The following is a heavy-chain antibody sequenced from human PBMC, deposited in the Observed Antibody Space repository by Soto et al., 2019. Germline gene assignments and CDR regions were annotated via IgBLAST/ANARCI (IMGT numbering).Heavy chain of an antibody. CDR2: IYHSGST. CDR3: ARVSGSYYYGMDV. D-gene: IGHD1-26*01. CDR1: GGSISSSNW. Sequence: SETLSLTCTVSGGSISSSNWWIWVRQPPGKGLEWIGEIYHSGSTNYNPSLKSRVTISVDKSKNQFSLKLSSVTAADTAVYYCARVSGSYYYGMDVWGQGTTVTVSS. J-gene: IGHJ6*02. V-gene: IGHV4-4*02.